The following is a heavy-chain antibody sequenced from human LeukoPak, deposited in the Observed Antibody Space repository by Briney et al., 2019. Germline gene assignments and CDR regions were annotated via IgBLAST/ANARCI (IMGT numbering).Heavy chain of an antibody. V-gene: IGHV3-48*03. D-gene: IGHD6-19*01. CDR3: ARDCLGSSGWYDAFDI. J-gene: IGHJ3*02. CDR2: ICTSDNTI. CDR1: GFTFSSYE. Sequence: GGSLRLSCAASGFTFSSYEMNWVRQAPGKEREWASDICTSDNTIYYADSVKGRFTISRDNAKNSLYLQMNSLRAEDTAVYYCARDCLGSSGWYDAFDIWGQGTMVTVSS.